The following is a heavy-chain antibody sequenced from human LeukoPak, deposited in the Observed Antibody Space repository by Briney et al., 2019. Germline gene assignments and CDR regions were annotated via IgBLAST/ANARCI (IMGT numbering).Heavy chain of an antibody. J-gene: IGHJ4*02. Sequence: SETLSLTCTVSGGSISTYCWSWIRQPAEKGLEWIGRIYPSGSTYYNPSLKSRVTISIDKSKNQFSLRLTSGTAADTAVYYCARDRSGYSEYYFDYWGQGSLVTVSS. D-gene: IGHD5-12*01. V-gene: IGHV4-4*07. CDR3: ARDRSGYSEYYFDY. CDR1: GGSISTYC. CDR2: IYPSGST.